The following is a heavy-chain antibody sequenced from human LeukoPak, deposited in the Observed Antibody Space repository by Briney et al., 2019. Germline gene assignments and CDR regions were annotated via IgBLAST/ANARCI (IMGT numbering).Heavy chain of an antibody. J-gene: IGHJ4*02. Sequence: GGSLRLSCAASGFTFSSYAMHWVRQAPGKGLEWVAVISYDGSNKYYADSVKGRFTISRDNSKNTLFLRMNSLRAEDTAVYFCARVRGQYSSGWYSYWGQGTLVTVSS. D-gene: IGHD6-19*01. V-gene: IGHV3-30-3*01. CDR3: ARVRGQYSSGWYSY. CDR1: GFTFSSYA. CDR2: ISYDGSNK.